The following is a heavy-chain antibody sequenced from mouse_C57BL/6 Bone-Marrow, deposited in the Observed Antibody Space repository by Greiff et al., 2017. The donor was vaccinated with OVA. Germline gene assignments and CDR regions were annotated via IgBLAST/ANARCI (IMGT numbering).Heavy chain of an antibody. V-gene: IGHV1-4*01. J-gene: IGHJ2*01. D-gene: IGHD1-1*01. CDR2: INPSSGYT. Sequence: QVQLQQSGAELARPGASVKMSCKASGYTFTSYTMHWVKQRPGQGLEWIGYINPSSGYTKYNQKFKDKATLTADKSSSTAYMQLSSLTSEDSAVYYCARGPGTVVAYYFDYWGQGTTLTVSS. CDR1: GYTFTSYT. CDR3: ARGPGTVVAYYFDY.